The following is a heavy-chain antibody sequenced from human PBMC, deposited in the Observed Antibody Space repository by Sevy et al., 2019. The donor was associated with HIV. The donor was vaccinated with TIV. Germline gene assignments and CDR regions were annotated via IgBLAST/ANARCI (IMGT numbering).Heavy chain of an antibody. CDR3: AKGNSGSFDY. J-gene: IGHJ4*02. CDR2: IKQDESEK. CDR1: GFSFSTYW. V-gene: IGHV3-7*01. D-gene: IGHD3-22*01. Sequence: GGSLTLSCAASGFSFSTYWMHWVRQAPGKGLEWVANIKQDESEKYYVASVKGRFTVSRDNAKNSVYLEMNSLRPEDTAIYYCAKGNSGSFDYWGQGTLVTVSS.